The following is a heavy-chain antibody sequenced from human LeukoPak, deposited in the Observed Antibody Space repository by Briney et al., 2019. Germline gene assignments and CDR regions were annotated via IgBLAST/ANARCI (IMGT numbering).Heavy chain of an antibody. CDR1: GFTFSAFG. Sequence: PGGSLRLSCAASGFTFSAFGMHWVRQAPGKGLEWVTFIPYDGSDKYYADSVKGRFTISRDNARNSLYLQMNSLRPEDTGMYYCVKDPLYEWELLGFEDWGQGTLVTVSS. CDR3: VKDPLYEWELLGFED. J-gene: IGHJ4*02. CDR2: IPYDGSDK. V-gene: IGHV3-30*02. D-gene: IGHD1-26*01.